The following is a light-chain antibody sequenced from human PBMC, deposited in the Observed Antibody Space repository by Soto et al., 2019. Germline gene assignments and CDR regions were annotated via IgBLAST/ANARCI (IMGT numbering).Light chain of an antibody. CDR3: QQYNNWPLN. CDR2: DVS. J-gene: IGKJ4*01. CDR1: QSVSSY. V-gene: IGKV3-11*01. Sequence: IVLTHSPATLSLSPWERATLSFRASQSVSSYLAWYQQKPGQAPRLLIYDVSNRATGIPARFSGSGSGTEFTLTISSLQSEDFAVYYCQQYNNWPLNFGGGTKVDIK.